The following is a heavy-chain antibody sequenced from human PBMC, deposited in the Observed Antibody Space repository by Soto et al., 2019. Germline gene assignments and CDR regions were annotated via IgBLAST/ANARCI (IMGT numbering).Heavy chain of an antibody. CDR2: IWFDGNKR. J-gene: IGHJ4*02. D-gene: IGHD2-2*01. V-gene: IGHV3-33*01. CDR3: ARDSCGVTNCYGHFDF. CDR1: GFSFSSYG. Sequence: QVQLVESGGGVVQPGRSLRLSCAASGFSFSSYGMHWVRQAPGKGLEWVAIIWFDGNKRYYAEYVKGRFTVSRDNSKNTMYLQMTSLRVEDTAVYYCARDSCGVTNCYGHFDFWGQVSLVTVSS.